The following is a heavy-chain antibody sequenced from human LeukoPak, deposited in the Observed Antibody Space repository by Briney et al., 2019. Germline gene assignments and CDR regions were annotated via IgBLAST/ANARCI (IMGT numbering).Heavy chain of an antibody. CDR1: GYTFTGYY. Sequence: ASVKVSCKASGYTFTGYYMHWVRQAPGQGLEWMGWMNPNSGNTGYAQKFQGRVTITRNTSISTAYMELSSLRSEDTAVYYCARKYSSSWYGLGIDYWGQGTLVTVSS. J-gene: IGHJ4*02. CDR3: ARKYSSSWYGLGIDY. V-gene: IGHV1-8*03. CDR2: MNPNSGNT. D-gene: IGHD6-13*01.